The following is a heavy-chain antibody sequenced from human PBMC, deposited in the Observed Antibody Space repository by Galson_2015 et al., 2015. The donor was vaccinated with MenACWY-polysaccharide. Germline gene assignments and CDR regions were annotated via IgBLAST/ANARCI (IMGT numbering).Heavy chain of an antibody. D-gene: IGHD3-9*01. CDR2: MSFSGSS. CDR1: GGSISSGSYY. J-gene: IGHJ4*02. CDR3: ARGNYDILTGNYAFDC. V-gene: IGHV4-61*02. Sequence: TLSLTCTVSGGSISSGSYYWSWIRQSAGKGLEWIGRMSFSGSSNCKPSLKSRVTISIDTSKNQFSLSLSSVTAADSAVYYCARGNYDILTGNYAFDCWGQGTLVTVSS.